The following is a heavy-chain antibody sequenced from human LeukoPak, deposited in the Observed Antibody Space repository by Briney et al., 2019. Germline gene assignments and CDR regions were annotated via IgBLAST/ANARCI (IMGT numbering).Heavy chain of an antibody. CDR2: IYYSGST. J-gene: IGHJ5*02. CDR1: GGSISSYY. CDR3: ARVRQIYDILTGYYQNKNWFDP. Sequence: SETLSLTCTVSGGSISSYYWSWIRQPPGKGLEWIGYIYYSGSTNYNPSLKSRVTISVDTPKNQFSLKLSSVTAADTAVYYCARVRQIYDILTGYYQNKNWFDPWGQGTLVTVSS. D-gene: IGHD3-9*01. V-gene: IGHV4-59*08.